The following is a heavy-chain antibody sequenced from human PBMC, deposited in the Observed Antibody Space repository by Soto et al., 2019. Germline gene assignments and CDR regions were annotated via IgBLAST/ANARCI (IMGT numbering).Heavy chain of an antibody. V-gene: IGHV5-51*01. CDR3: ARQEYYDSSGYPSSPMDV. J-gene: IGHJ6*02. CDR1: GYRFTNYW. D-gene: IGHD3-22*01. Sequence: PGESLKLSCRGSGYRFTNYWIGWVRQLPGQGPEWRGVIYPGEYDTRYSPSFQGQFTISANKSISTAYLQWSSLKASDTAMYYCARQEYYDSSGYPSSPMDVWGQGTMVTVYS. CDR2: IYPGEYDT.